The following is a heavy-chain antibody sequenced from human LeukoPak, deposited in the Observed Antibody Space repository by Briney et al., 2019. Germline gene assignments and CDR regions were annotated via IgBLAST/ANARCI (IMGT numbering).Heavy chain of an antibody. D-gene: IGHD4-23*01. CDR1: GGSISSGRYY. CDR3: ARDYYVGNPAYYFDY. Sequence: SQTLSLTCTVSGGSISSGRYYWSWTRQHPGRAVEWIGCIYYSGSTYYNPSLKSRVTISVDTSKNQFSLKLSSVTAADTAVYYCARDYYVGNPAYYFDYWGQGTLVTVSS. V-gene: IGHV4-31*03. J-gene: IGHJ4*02. CDR2: IYYSGST.